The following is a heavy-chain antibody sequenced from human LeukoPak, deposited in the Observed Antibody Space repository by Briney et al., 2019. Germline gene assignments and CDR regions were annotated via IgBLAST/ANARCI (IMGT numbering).Heavy chain of an antibody. CDR3: ARGYDSSGYYYGFDP. CDR1: EATLSSYA. Sequence: SVKVSCNASEATLSSYAISWVRKAPGQGLEGLGRIIPILGIANYAQKFQGRVTITADKSTSTAYMELSSLSSDDTIVYYCARGYDSSGYYYGFDPWGQGTLVTVSS. V-gene: IGHV1-69*04. CDR2: IIPILGIA. D-gene: IGHD3-22*01. J-gene: IGHJ5*02.